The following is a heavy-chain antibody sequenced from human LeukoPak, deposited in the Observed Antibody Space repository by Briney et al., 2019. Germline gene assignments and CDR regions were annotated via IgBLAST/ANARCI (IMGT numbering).Heavy chain of an antibody. D-gene: IGHD4-11*01. V-gene: IGHV3-23*01. Sequence: GGSLRLACAASGFTFSSYAMAWVRQAPGKGLQWVSGISVSAGMSYYPVSVKGRFTISRDNSKNIRYLQMNSLIADGTAIYYCGKDLHTSVWGQGTLATVSS. CDR1: GFTFSSYA. J-gene: IGHJ4*02. CDR3: GKDLHTSV. CDR2: ISVSAGMS.